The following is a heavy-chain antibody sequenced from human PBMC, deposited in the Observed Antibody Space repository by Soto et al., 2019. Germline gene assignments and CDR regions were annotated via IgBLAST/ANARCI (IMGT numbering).Heavy chain of an antibody. CDR3: ARLGAYYQSLDP. CDR1: GGSISSYY. J-gene: IGHJ5*02. V-gene: IGHV4-59*08. Sequence: SETLSLTCTVSGGSISSYYWTWIRQPPGKGLEWIGYIYYRGSTNYNPSLESRVTISVDTSKNQFSLKLNSVTAADTAVYYCARLGAYYQSLDPWGPGTLVTVSS. D-gene: IGHD1-26*01. CDR2: IYYRGST.